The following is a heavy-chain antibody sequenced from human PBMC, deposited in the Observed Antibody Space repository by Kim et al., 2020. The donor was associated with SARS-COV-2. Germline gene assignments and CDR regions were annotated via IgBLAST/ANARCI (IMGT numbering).Heavy chain of an antibody. V-gene: IGHV1-3*01. Sequence: ASVKVSCKASGYTFSDYHLHWLRQAPGQRLEWIGCINGGSGDTKHSQKFQGRVIFTRDTSASTVYMDLNSLRSEDKAIFYCVRVAVTGTGYFQHWGQGTLITVSS. CDR3: VRVAVTGTGYFQH. CDR2: INGGSGDT. D-gene: IGHD6-19*01. CDR1: GYTFSDYH. J-gene: IGHJ1*01.